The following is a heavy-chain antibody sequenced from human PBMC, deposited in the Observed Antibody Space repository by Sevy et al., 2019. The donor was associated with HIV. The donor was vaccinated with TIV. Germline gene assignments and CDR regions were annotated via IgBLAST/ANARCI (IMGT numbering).Heavy chain of an antibody. D-gene: IGHD2-21*02. CDR2: MTGSGNTI. V-gene: IGHV3-23*01. J-gene: IGHJ1*01. CDR1: GFTLSTYG. CDR3: AKDGLHGGDFEYCQD. Sequence: GGSLRLSCTASGFTLSTYGMTWVRQAPGKGLEWVSSMTGSGNTIYYGDSVKGRFTISRDNSKNTLYLQLNSLRAEDTTVYYCAKDGLHGGDFEYCQDWGQGTLVTVSS.